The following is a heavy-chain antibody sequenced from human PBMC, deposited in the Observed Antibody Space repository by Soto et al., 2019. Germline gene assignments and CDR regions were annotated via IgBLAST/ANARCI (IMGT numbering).Heavy chain of an antibody. V-gene: IGHV3-9*01. J-gene: IGHJ5*02. CDR3: SAYSSGWYPDH. Sequence: EVQLVESGGGLVQPGRSLSLSCAASGFTFDDYAMHWVRQAPGKGLEWVSGITWNSGKIGYADSVKGRFTISRDNAKNSVYLQMDSLRDEETALYYCSAYSSGWYPDHWGQGTLVTVSS. CDR1: GFTFDDYA. CDR2: ITWNSGKI. D-gene: IGHD6-19*01.